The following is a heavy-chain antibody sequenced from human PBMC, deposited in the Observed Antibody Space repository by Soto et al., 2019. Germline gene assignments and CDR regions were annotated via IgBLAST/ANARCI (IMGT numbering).Heavy chain of an antibody. CDR3: ARELVELGGGSYIGG. V-gene: IGHV4-4*02. Sequence: QVQLQESGPGLVKPSGTLSLTCAVSGGSISSSNWWSWVRQPPGKGLEWIGEIYHSGSTNYNPSLKSRVNITVDKSKNLSSLKLSSVTAADTAVYSCARELVELGGGSYIGGWGQGTLVTVSS. CDR1: GGSISSSNW. D-gene: IGHD1-26*01. J-gene: IGHJ4*02. CDR2: IYHSGST.